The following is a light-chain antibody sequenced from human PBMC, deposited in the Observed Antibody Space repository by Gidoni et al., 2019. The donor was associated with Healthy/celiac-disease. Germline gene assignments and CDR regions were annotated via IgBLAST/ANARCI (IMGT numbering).Light chain of an antibody. CDR1: KLGDKY. CDR3: QAWDSSTVV. V-gene: IGLV3-1*01. CDR2: QDS. Sequence: SYELTQPPSVSVSPGQTASLTCSGDKLGDKYACWYQQKPGQSPVLVIYQDSKRPSGIPERFSGSNSGNIATLTISGTQAMDEADYYCQAWDSSTVVFGGGTKLTVL. J-gene: IGLJ2*01.